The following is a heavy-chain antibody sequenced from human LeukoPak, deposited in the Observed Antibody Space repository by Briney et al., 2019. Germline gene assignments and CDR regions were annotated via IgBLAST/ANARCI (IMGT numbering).Heavy chain of an antibody. CDR1: AFTFSSYS. CDR3: AISPDYSSGWYYFDY. V-gene: IGHV3-23*01. D-gene: IGHD6-19*01. J-gene: IGHJ4*02. Sequence: GGSLRLSCAASAFTFSSYSMNWVRQAPGKGLEWVSAISGSGGSTYYADSVKGRFTISRDNSKNTLYLQMNSLRAEDTAVYYCAISPDYSSGWYYFDYWGQGTLVTVSS. CDR2: ISGSGGST.